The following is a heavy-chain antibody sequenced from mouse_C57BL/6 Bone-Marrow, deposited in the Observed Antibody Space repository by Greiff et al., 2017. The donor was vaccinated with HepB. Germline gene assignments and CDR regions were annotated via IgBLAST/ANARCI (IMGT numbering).Heavy chain of an antibody. CDR2: ISYDGSN. V-gene: IGHV3-6*01. CDR3: ARGTYGYGYYYAMDY. D-gene: IGHD1-2*01. CDR1: GYSITSGYY. Sequence: EVQLQESGPGLVKPSQSLSLTCSVTGYSITSGYYWNWIRQFPGNKLEWMGYISYDGSNNYNPSLKNRISITRDTSKNQFFLKLNSVTTEDTATYYCARGTYGYGYYYAMDYWGQGTSVTVSS. J-gene: IGHJ4*01.